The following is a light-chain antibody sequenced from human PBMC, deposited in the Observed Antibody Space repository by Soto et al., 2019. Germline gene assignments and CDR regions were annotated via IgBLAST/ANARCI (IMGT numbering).Light chain of an antibody. CDR2: DVT. CDR1: SSDVGGYNY. CDR3: SSYTSSNTLV. Sequence: QSALTQPASVSGSPGQSITISCTGTSSDVGGYNYVSWYQQHQGKAPKLMIFDVTNRPSGVSNRFSGSKSGNTASLTISGLQAEDEADYYCSSYTSSNTLVFGGGTKLTVL. V-gene: IGLV2-14*01. J-gene: IGLJ2*01.